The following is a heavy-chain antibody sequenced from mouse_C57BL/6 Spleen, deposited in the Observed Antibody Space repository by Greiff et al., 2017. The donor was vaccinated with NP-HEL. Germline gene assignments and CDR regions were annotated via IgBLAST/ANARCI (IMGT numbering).Heavy chain of an antibody. CDR3: AREEGGLRLLLDY. J-gene: IGHJ2*01. CDR1: GFTFSSYA. V-gene: IGHV5-4*01. D-gene: IGHD3-2*02. CDR2: ISDGGSYT. Sequence: EVKLVESGGGLVKPGGSLKLSCAASGFTFSSYAMSWVRQTPEKRLEWVATISDGGSYTYYPDNVKGRFTISRDNAKNNLYLQMSHLKSEDTAMYYCAREEGGLRLLLDYWGQGTTLTVSS.